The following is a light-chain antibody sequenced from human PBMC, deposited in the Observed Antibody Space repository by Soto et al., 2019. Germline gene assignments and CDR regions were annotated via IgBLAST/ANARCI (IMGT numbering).Light chain of an antibody. CDR1: QGITSW. CDR2: RAS. Sequence: DIQMTQSRSSVSASVGDRVTITCRASQGITSWLAWYQQKPGKAPKLLIYRASNLQSGVPSRFSGSGSGTDFTLTISGLQPADFATYYCQQTTTFPLTFGGGTRWIS. CDR3: QQTTTFPLT. V-gene: IGKV1-12*01. J-gene: IGKJ4*01.